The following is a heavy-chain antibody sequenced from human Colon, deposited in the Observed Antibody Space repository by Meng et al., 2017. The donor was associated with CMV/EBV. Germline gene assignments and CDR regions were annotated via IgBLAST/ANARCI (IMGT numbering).Heavy chain of an antibody. CDR1: GYTFTNFG. V-gene: IGHV1-18*01. CDR3: ARELARGGY. CDR2: ISPYNGDT. J-gene: IGHJ4*02. Sequence: QVQLVESGAEVKKPGASVKVSCKTSGYTFTNFGISWVRQAPGQGLEWMAYISPYNGDTNYAQRFQGRVALTTDTSTNTVYMELGSLTSDDTAMYYCARELARGGYWGQGTLVTVSS.